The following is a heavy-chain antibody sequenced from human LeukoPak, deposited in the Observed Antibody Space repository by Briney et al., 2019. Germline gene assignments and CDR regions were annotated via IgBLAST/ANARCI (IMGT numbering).Heavy chain of an antibody. D-gene: IGHD5-12*01. Sequence: ASVKVSCKASGYTFTGYYMHWVRQAPGQGLEWMGWINPNSGGTNYARKFQGRVTMTRDTSISTAYMELSRLRSDDTAVYYCARGYSGYLDYWGQGTLVTVPS. CDR2: INPNSGGT. V-gene: IGHV1-2*02. J-gene: IGHJ4*02. CDR3: ARGYSGYLDY. CDR1: GYTFTGYY.